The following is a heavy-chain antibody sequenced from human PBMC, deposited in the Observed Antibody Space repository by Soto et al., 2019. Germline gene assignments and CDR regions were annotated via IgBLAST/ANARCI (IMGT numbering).Heavy chain of an antibody. Sequence: EVQLVESGGVVVQPGGSLRLSCAASGFTFDDYTMHWVRQAPGKGLEWVSLISWDGGSTYYAASVKGRFTISRDNSKNSLELQMNSLRTEDTALYYCAKDMSVGMVSYFDYWGQGTLVTVSS. V-gene: IGHV3-43*01. D-gene: IGHD5-18*01. J-gene: IGHJ4*02. CDR1: GFTFDDYT. CDR3: AKDMSVGMVSYFDY. CDR2: ISWDGGST.